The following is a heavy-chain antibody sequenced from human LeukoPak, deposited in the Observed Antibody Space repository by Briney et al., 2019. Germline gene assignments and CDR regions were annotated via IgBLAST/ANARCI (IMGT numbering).Heavy chain of an antibody. D-gene: IGHD3/OR15-3a*01. CDR1: GFTFSSYA. V-gene: IGHV3-23*01. CDR2: ISGSGGST. CDR3: AKERHDFWTGYYNGPYYFDY. Sequence: GGSLRLSCAASGFTFSSYAMSWVRQAPGKGLEWVSAISGSGGSTYYADSVKGRFTISRDNSKNTLYLQMNSLRAEDTAVYYCAKERHDFWTGYYNGPYYFDYWGQGTLVTVSS. J-gene: IGHJ4*02.